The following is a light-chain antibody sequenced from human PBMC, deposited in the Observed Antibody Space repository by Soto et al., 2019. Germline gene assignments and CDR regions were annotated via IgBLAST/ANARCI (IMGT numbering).Light chain of an antibody. CDR2: EVS. J-gene: IGLJ1*01. Sequence: QSALTQPPSASGSPGQSVTISCTGTSSDVGGYNYVSWYQQHPDKAPKLMIYEVSKRPSGVPDRFSGSKSGNTASLTVSGLQAEDEADYYCNSYAGSNVYVFGTGTKVTVL. CDR1: SSDVGGYNY. V-gene: IGLV2-8*01. CDR3: NSYAGSNVYV.